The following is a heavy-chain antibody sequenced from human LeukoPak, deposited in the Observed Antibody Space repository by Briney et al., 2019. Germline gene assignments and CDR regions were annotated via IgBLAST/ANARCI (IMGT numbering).Heavy chain of an antibody. J-gene: IGHJ4*02. D-gene: IGHD3-22*01. V-gene: IGHV3-74*03. Sequence: GGSLRLSCAASGFTFSNYWMHWGRQAPGKGLVWVSRIKSDGSDTTYADSVKGRFTISRDNAKNTLYLEMSSLRAEDTAVYYCAKPDSSGYYYFDYWGQGTLVTVSS. CDR2: IKSDGSDT. CDR3: AKPDSSGYYYFDY. CDR1: GFTFSNYW.